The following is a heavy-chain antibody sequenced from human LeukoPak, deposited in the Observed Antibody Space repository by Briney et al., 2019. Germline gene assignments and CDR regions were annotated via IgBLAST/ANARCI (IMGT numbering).Heavy chain of an antibody. CDR1: GYSFTSYW. V-gene: IGHV5-51*01. D-gene: IGHD6-13*01. CDR2: IHPGDSDT. Sequence: GESLKISCKGSGYSFTSYWIGWVRQLPGKGLEWMGIIHPGDSDTRYSPSFQGQVTISADKSIDTAYLQWSSLKASDTAMYYCARRRSSSWLDYWGQGTLVTVSS. J-gene: IGHJ4*02. CDR3: ARRRSSSWLDY.